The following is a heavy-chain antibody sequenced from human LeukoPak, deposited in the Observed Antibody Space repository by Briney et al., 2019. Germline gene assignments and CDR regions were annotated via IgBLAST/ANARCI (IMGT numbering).Heavy chain of an antibody. V-gene: IGHV3-48*03. CDR2: ISSSGSTI. CDR3: ARDRGDYVWGSYRSYYFDY. CDR1: GFTFSSYE. J-gene: IGHJ4*02. D-gene: IGHD3-16*02. Sequence: PGGSLRLSCAASGFTFSSYEMNWVRQAPGKGLEWVSYISSSGSTIYYADSLKGRITISRDNAKNSLYLQMNSLRAEDTAVYYCARDRGDYVWGSYRSYYFDYWGQGTLVTVSS.